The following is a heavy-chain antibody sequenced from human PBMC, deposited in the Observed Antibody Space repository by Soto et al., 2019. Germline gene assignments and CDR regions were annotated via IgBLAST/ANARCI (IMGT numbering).Heavy chain of an antibody. D-gene: IGHD2-15*01. CDR2: IYYSGST. CDR1: GGSISSYY. J-gene: IGHJ3*02. V-gene: IGHV4-59*01. CDR3: ARGGDGGYCSGGSCSYSRDAFVK. Sequence: SETLSLTCTVSGGSISSYYWSWIRQPPGKGLEWIGYIYYSGSTNYNPSLKSRVTISVDTSKNKFSLQLSSVTDADTAVYYRARGGDGGYCSGGSCSYSRDAFVKWGPGTMVT.